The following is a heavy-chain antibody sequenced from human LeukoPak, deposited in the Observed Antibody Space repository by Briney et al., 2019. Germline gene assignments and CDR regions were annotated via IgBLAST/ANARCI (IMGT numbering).Heavy chain of an antibody. CDR3: TWGTSSTKIDF. CDR1: EYSFTTYW. V-gene: IGHV5-10-1*01. D-gene: IGHD3-16*01. J-gene: IGHJ4*02. CDR2: IALSDSSA. Sequence: GESLKISCQGFEYSFTTYWISWVRQMPGKGLEWMGKIALSDSSATYSPSFQGHVTISVDKSINTAYLHWSSPQASDTAMYYCTWGTSSTKIDFWGQGTLVTVSS.